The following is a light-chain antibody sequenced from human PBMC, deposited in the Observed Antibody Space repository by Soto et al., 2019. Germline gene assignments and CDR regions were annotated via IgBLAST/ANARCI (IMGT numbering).Light chain of an antibody. CDR2: VND. V-gene: IGLV1-44*01. CDR1: TSNIGENT. Sequence: QSVLTQPPSVSGTLGQGVTISCSGSTSNIGENTVGWFQQLPGPAPNVLIYVNDKRPSGVPDRFSGSKSCTSAYLAISGLQSEDEADYYCAAWDGSLSGHVFGAGTKLTVL. J-gene: IGLJ1*01. CDR3: AAWDGSLSGHV.